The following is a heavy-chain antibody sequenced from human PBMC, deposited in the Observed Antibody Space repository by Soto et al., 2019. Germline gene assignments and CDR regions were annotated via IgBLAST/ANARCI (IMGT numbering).Heavy chain of an antibody. V-gene: IGHV3-7*01. J-gene: IGHJ4*02. D-gene: IGHD2-2*01. CDR2: ITQDGSEK. CDR1: GFTFSGYW. Sequence: EVQLVESGGGLVQPGGSLRLSCAASGFTFSGYWMSWVRQAPGKGLEWVANITQDGSEKYYVDSVKGRFTISRDNAKNSLYLLMNSLRAEDTAVYYCAKNNRYCSSTNCFVFDYWGQGTLVTVSS. CDR3: AKNNRYCSSTNCFVFDY.